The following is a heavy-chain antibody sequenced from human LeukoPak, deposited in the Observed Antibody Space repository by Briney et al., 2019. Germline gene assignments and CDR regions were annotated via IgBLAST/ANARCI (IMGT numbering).Heavy chain of an antibody. D-gene: IGHD2-2*01. Sequence: GGSLRLSCAASGFTFSSYSMNWVRQAPGKGLEWVSYISSSSSTICYADSVKGRFTISRDNAKNSLYLQMNSLRAEDTAVYYCARDLEYQLPYGTDFDYWGQGTLVTVSS. CDR3: ARDLEYQLPYGTDFDY. J-gene: IGHJ4*02. V-gene: IGHV3-48*01. CDR1: GFTFSSYS. CDR2: ISSSSSTI.